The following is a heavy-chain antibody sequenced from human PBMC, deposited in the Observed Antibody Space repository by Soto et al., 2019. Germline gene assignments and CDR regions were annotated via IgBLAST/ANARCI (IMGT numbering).Heavy chain of an antibody. CDR1: GGSISSYY. CDR3: ARALEVGFLEWRSYYMDV. D-gene: IGHD3-3*01. J-gene: IGHJ6*03. CDR2: IYYSGST. Sequence: SETLSLTCTVSGGSISSYYWSWIRQPPGKGLEWIGYIYYSGSTNYNPSLKSRVTISVDTSKNQFSLKLSSVTAADTAVYYCARALEVGFLEWRSYYMDVWGKGTTVTVSS. V-gene: IGHV4-59*01.